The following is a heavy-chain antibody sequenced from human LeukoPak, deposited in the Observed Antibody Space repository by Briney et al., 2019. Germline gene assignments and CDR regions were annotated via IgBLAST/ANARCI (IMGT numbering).Heavy chain of an antibody. CDR3: ARGLGAKPPPGAFDI. J-gene: IGHJ3*02. CDR1: GGTFSSYA. CDR2: IIPIFGTA. D-gene: IGHD4/OR15-4a*01. Sequence: SVKDSCKASGGTFSSYASSCVRQAPRQGLEWMGGIIPIFGTANYAQKFQGRVTITADESTSTAYLELNSLRSEDTAVYYCARGLGAKPPPGAFDIWGQGTMVTVSS. V-gene: IGHV1-69*13.